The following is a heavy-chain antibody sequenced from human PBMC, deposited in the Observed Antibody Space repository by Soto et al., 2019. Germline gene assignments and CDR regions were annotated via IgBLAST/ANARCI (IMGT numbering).Heavy chain of an antibody. CDR3: AREGYCSSTSCFRHYYYGMDV. J-gene: IGHJ6*02. D-gene: IGHD2-2*01. CDR2: IIPIFGTA. CDR1: GGTFSSYA. Sequence: QVQLVQSGAEVKKPGFSVKVSCKASGGTFSSYAISWVRQAPGQGLEWMGGIIPIFGTANYAQKFQGRVTITADESTSRAYMEVSSLRSEDTAVYYCAREGYCSSTSCFRHYYYGMDVWGQGTTVTASS. V-gene: IGHV1-69*01.